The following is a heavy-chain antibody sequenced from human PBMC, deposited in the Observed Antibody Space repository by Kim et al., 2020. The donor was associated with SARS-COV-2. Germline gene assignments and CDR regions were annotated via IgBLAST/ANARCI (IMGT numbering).Heavy chain of an antibody. CDR3: ARVSFELYYYGSGSYSGNDY. CDR1: GGSFSGYY. Sequence: SETLSLTCAVYGGSFSGYYWSWIRQPPGKGLEWIGEINHSGSTNYNPSLKSRVTISVDTSKNQFSLKLSSVTAADTAVYYCARVSFELYYYGSGSYSGNDYWGQGTLVTVSS. D-gene: IGHD3-10*01. CDR2: INHSGST. J-gene: IGHJ4*02. V-gene: IGHV4-34*01.